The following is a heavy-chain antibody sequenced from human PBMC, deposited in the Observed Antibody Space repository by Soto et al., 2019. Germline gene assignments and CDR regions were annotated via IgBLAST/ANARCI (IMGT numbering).Heavy chain of an antibody. CDR2: IKQDGSEK. CDR3: ARTPRFTGYSGYDYETQDYFDY. Sequence: EVQLVESGGGLVQPGGSLRLSCAASGFTFSSYWMSWVRQAPGKGLEWVANIKQDGSEKYYVDSVKGRFTISRDNAKNSLYLQMNSLRAEDTAVYYCARTPRFTGYSGYDYETQDYFDYWGQGTLVTVSS. V-gene: IGHV3-7*01. J-gene: IGHJ4*02. D-gene: IGHD5-12*01. CDR1: GFTFSSYW.